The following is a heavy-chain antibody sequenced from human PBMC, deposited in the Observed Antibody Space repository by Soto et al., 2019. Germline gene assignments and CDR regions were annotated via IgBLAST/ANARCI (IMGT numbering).Heavy chain of an antibody. V-gene: IGHV4-31*11. CDR1: GGSISSGGYY. Sequence: SETLSLTCAVYGGSISSGGYYWSWIRQHPGKGLEWIGYIYYSGSTYYNPSLKSRVTISVDTSKNQFSLKLSSVTAADTAVYYCARDAPERYYYDSSGYKYYYYGMDVWGQGTTVTVSS. CDR3: ARDAPERYYYDSSGYKYYYYGMDV. D-gene: IGHD3-22*01. CDR2: IYYSGST. J-gene: IGHJ6*02.